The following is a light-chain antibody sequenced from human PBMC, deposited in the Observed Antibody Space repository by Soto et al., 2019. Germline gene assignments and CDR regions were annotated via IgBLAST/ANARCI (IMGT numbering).Light chain of an antibody. CDR1: SSDVGGYKY. J-gene: IGLJ3*02. Sequence: QSALTQPASVSGSPGQSITISCTGTSSDVGGYKYVSWYQQQPGKAPKLMIYDVSYRPSGVPNRFSGSKSGNTASLTISGLQVEDEADYYCSSYSISSTPWVFGGGTKVTVL. V-gene: IGLV2-14*03. CDR2: DVS. CDR3: SSYSISSTPWV.